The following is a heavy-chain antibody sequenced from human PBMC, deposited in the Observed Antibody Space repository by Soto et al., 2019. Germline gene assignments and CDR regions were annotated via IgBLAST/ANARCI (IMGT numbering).Heavy chain of an antibody. Sequence: PSETLSLTCTVSGGSISSSSYYWGWIRQPPGKGLEWIGSIYYSGSTYYNPSLKSRVTISVDTSKNQFSLKLSSVTAADTAVYYCATHRTVRFLESFNFDYWGQGTLVTVS. J-gene: IGHJ4*02. CDR3: ATHRTVRFLESFNFDY. D-gene: IGHD3-3*01. V-gene: IGHV4-39*01. CDR2: IYYSGST. CDR1: GGSISSSSYY.